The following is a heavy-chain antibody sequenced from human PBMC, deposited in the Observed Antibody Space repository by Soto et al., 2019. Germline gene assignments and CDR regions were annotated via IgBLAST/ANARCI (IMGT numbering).Heavy chain of an antibody. Sequence: GGSLRLSCAASGFTFNSYAMTWVRQAPGKGLEWVSTIRASDSSTYYADSVKGRFTISRDNSMNTLFLHMDSLRAEDTAIYYCAKGGYTSPLDYWGLGTLVTVS. CDR2: IRASDSST. CDR1: GFTFNSYA. J-gene: IGHJ4*02. CDR3: AKGGYTSPLDY. D-gene: IGHD5-12*01. V-gene: IGHV3-23*01.